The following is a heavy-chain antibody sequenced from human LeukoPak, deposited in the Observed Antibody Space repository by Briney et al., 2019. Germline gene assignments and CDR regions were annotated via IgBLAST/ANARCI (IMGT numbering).Heavy chain of an antibody. CDR3: ASAVTRGYFDY. CDR1: GYTFRDFG. V-gene: IGHV1-18*01. CDR2: IATYNGNT. D-gene: IGHD4-17*01. J-gene: IGHJ4*02. Sequence: ASVKVSCKASGYTFRDFGISWVRQAPGQGLEWMGWIATYNGNTNYIQKLQGRVTMTTDTSTSTAYMELRSLRSDDTAVYYCASAVTRGYFDYWGQGTLVTVSS.